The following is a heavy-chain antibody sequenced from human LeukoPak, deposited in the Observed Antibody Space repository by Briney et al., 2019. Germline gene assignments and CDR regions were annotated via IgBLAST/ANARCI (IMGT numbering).Heavy chain of an antibody. CDR2: ISRDSDIR. CDR3: AREEPGGYFDY. D-gene: IGHD1-26*01. V-gene: IGHV3-48*01. J-gene: IGHJ4*02. Sequence: GGSLRLSCAASGFIFGRDSMNWVRQAPGRGLEWISYISRDSDIRYYADSVRGRFHISRDNARNSLYLQMNSLRAEDTAVYYCAREEPGGYFDYWGQGTLVTVSS. CDR1: GFIFGRDS.